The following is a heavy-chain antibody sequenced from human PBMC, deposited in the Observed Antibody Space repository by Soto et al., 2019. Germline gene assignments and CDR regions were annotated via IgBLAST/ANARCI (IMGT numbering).Heavy chain of an antibody. Sequence: EVQLVESGGGLVQPGGSLRLSCAASGFTFSSYSMNWVRQAPGKGLEWVSYISSSSSTIYYADSVKGRFTISRDNAKKSLYLQMNSLGAEDTAVYYFARREYGGYDAWGQGTLVTVSS. D-gene: IGHD5-12*01. CDR1: GFTFSSYS. CDR2: ISSSSSTI. CDR3: ARREYGGYDA. J-gene: IGHJ5*02. V-gene: IGHV3-48*01.